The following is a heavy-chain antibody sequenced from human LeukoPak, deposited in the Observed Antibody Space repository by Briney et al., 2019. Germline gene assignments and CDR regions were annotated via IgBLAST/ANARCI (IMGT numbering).Heavy chain of an antibody. J-gene: IGHJ4*02. CDR1: SGSLSIISYC. CDR2: IYDSGIT. V-gene: IGHV4-39*07. Sequence: SETLSLTCTVSSGSLSIISYCWGWTRHPPGKGLEWIRRIYDSGITAYNPSLKSRVTISIDTSKNRFSLKLSSVTAADTAVYYCASYPWIRLWVQGNYFDYWGQGTLVTVSS. CDR3: ASYPWIRLWVQGNYFDY. D-gene: IGHD5-18*01.